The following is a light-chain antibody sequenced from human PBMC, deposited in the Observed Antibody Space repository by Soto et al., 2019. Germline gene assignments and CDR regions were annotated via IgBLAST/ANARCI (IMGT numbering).Light chain of an antibody. J-gene: IGLJ1*01. CDR1: SSELGGYDY. CDR3: CSYTRTSNHYF. Sequence: ALTQPASVSGSPGQSITMSCALTSSELGGYDYVSWYQQRPGKAPKLMIYEVRYRPSGVSNRFSGSKSGNTASLTISGLQAEDEAVYYCCSYTRTSNHYFFGSGTKVTVL. CDR2: EVR. V-gene: IGLV2-14*01.